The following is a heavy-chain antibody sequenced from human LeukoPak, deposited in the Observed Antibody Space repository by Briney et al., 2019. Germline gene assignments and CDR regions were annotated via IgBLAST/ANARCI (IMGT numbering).Heavy chain of an antibody. Sequence: SETLSPTCTVSGGSISSYYRSWIRQPPGKGLEWIGYIYYSGSTNYNPSLKSRVTISVDTSKNQFSLKLSSVTAADTAVYYCARERGGHDSSLRYWGQGTLVTVSS. J-gene: IGHJ4*02. CDR3: ARERGGHDSSLRY. CDR1: GGSISSYY. CDR2: IYYSGST. D-gene: IGHD5-12*01. V-gene: IGHV4-59*01.